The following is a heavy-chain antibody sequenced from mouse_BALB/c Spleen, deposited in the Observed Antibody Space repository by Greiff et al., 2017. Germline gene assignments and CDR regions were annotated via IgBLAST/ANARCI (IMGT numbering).Heavy chain of an antibody. V-gene: IGHV1-69*02. D-gene: IGHD2-3*01. CDR1: GYTFTSYW. J-gene: IGHJ3*01. CDR2: IYPSDSYT. CDR3: TRDYDGSLAY. Sequence: QVQLQQPGAELVRPGASVKLSCKASGYTFTSYWINWVKQRPGQGLEWIGNIYPSDSYTNYNQKFKDKATLTVDKSSSTAYMQLSSPTSEDSAVYYCTRDYDGSLAYWGQGTLVTVSA.